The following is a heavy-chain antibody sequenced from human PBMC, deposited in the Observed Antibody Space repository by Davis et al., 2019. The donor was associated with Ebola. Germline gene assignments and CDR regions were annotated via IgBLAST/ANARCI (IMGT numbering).Heavy chain of an antibody. CDR1: GGSISSGGYY. D-gene: IGHD6-19*01. J-gene: IGHJ4*02. CDR3: ATGWNFDY. V-gene: IGHV4-61*08. CDR2: INHSGST. Sequence: SETLSLTCTVSGGSISSGGYYWSWIRQPPGKGLEWIGEINHSGSTNYNPSLKSRVTISVDTSKNQFSLKLSSVTAADTAVYYCATGWNFDYWGQGTLVTVSS.